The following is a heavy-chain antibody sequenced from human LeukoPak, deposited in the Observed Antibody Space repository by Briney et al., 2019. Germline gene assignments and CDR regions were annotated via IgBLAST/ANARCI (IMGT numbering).Heavy chain of an antibody. CDR1: GFTFDDYA. CDR2: VSWNSGST. Sequence: GGYLRLSCAASGFTFDDYAIHWVRQAPGKGLEWVSGVSWNSGSTGYADSVKGRFTISRDNAKNSLYLQMNSLRAEDTALYYCAKDRGYNNNFDAFDIWGQGTMVTVSS. V-gene: IGHV3-9*01. J-gene: IGHJ3*02. CDR3: AKDRGYNNNFDAFDI. D-gene: IGHD1-14*01.